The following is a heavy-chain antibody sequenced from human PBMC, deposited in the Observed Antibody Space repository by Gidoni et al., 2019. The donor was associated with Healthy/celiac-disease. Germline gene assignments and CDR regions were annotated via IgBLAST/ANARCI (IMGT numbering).Heavy chain of an antibody. V-gene: IGHV3-13*01. CDR1: GFTFSSYD. D-gene: IGHD3-3*02. CDR2: IGTAGDT. CDR3: ARVHFAAFDI. J-gene: IGHJ3*02. Sequence: EVPLVESGGGLVQPGGSLRPSFTASGFTFSSYDMHWVRQATGKGLEWVSAIGTAGDTYYPGSVKGRFTISRENAKNSLYLQMNSLRAEDTAVYYCARVHFAAFDIWGQGTMVTVSS.